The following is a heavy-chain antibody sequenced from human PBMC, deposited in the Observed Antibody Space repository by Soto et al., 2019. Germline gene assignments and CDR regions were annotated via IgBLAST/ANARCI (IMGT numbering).Heavy chain of an antibody. J-gene: IGHJ6*02. CDR1: GYSFTSYW. CDR3: TTAPYYYGSGIIDGMDV. CDR2: IYPGDSDT. Sequence: GESLKISCKGSGYSFTSYWIGWVRQMPGKGLEWMGIIYPGDSDTRYSPSFHGQVTISADKSISTAYLQWSSLKTEDTAVYYCTTAPYYYGSGIIDGMDVWGQGTTVTVSS. D-gene: IGHD3-10*01. V-gene: IGHV5-51*01.